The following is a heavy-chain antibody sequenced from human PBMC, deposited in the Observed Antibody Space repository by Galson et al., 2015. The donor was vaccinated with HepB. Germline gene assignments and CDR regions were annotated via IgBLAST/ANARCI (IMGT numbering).Heavy chain of an antibody. V-gene: IGHV3-7*03. CDR2: IKQDGSEK. J-gene: IGHJ4*02. D-gene: IGHD6-19*01. CDR1: GFTFSSYC. CDR3: ARGGGGGSGWYFSCFDY. Sequence: SLRLSCAASGFTFSSYCMSWVRQAPGKGLEWVANIKQDGSEKYYVDSVKGRFTISRDNAKNSLYLQMNSLRAEDTAVYYCARGGGGGSGWYFSCFDYWGQGTLVTVSS.